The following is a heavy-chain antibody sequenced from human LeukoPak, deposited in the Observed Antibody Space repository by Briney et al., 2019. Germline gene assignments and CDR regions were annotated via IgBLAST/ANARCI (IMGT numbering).Heavy chain of an antibody. J-gene: IGHJ6*02. CDR2: INAYNGNT. CDR1: GYTFTSYG. D-gene: IGHD1-1*01. Sequence: ASVKVSCKDSGYTFTSYGISWVRQAPGQGLEWMGWINAYNGNTNYAQKLQGRVTMTTDTSTSTAYMELRSLRSDDTAVYYCARSADERDNWLPAPLIGYYYYYGMDVWGQGTTVTVSS. V-gene: IGHV1-18*01. CDR3: ARSADERDNWLPAPLIGYYYYYGMDV.